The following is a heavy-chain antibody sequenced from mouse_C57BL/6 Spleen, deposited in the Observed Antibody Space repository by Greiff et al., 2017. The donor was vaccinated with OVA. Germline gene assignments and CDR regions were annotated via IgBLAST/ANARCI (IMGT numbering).Heavy chain of an antibody. D-gene: IGHD2-4*01. CDR3: TTAYDYDVSPWFAY. J-gene: IGHJ3*01. CDR1: GFNIKDYY. Sequence: VQLQQSGAELVRPGASVKLSCTASGFNIKDYYMHWVKQRPEQGLEWIGRIDPEDGDTEYAPKFKGKATMTADTSSNTAYLQLSSLTSEDTAVYYCTTAYDYDVSPWFAYWGQGTLVTVSA. CDR2: IDPEDGDT. V-gene: IGHV14-1*01.